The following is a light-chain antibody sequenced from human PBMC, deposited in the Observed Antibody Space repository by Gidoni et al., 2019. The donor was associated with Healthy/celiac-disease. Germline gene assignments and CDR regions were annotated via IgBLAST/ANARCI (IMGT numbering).Light chain of an antibody. V-gene: IGKV3-11*01. J-gene: IGKJ4*01. CDR1: QSVSSY. Sequence: EIVLTQYPATLSLSPGERATLSCRASQSVSSYLAWYQQKPGKAPRLLIYDASNRATGIPARFSGSGSGTDFTLTIRSLAPEDFAVYYCQQRSNWPPFTFGGXTKVEIK. CDR2: DAS. CDR3: QQRSNWPPFT.